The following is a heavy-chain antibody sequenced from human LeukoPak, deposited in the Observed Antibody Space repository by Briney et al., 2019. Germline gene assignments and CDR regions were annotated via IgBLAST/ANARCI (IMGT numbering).Heavy chain of an antibody. CDR3: AKDLGRYRNNYFDY. CDR1: GFTFNSYA. D-gene: IGHD1-26*01. CDR2: ISGSGGGT. Sequence: GGSLRLSCAASGFTFNSYAMSWVRQAPEKGLKWVATISGSGGGTYYADSVKGRFTISRDDSKNTLYLQMNSLRAEDTAVYYCAKDLGRYRNNYFDYWGQGTLVTVSS. V-gene: IGHV3-23*01. J-gene: IGHJ4*02.